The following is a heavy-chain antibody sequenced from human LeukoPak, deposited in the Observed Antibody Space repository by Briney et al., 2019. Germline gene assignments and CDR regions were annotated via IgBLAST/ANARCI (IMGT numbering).Heavy chain of an antibody. CDR1: GFTFSSYA. V-gene: IGHV3-23*01. CDR2: ISGSGGST. CDR3: AKDLLATTGYGGRLGY. J-gene: IGHJ4*02. D-gene: IGHD3-16*01. Sequence: PRGSLRLSCAASGFTFSSYAMSSVRQAPGKGLEWVSAISGSGGSTYYADSVKGRFTISRDNSKNTLYLQMNSLRAEDTAVYYCAKDLLATTGYGGRLGYWGQGTLVTVSS.